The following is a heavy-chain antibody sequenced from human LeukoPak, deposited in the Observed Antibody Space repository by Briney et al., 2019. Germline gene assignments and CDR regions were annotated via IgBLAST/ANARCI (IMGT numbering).Heavy chain of an antibody. D-gene: IGHD6-13*01. J-gene: IGHJ4*02. V-gene: IGHV3-30-3*01. CDR2: ISYDGSNK. CDR1: GFTFSSYA. Sequence: GGSLRLSCAASGFTFSSYAMHWVRQAPGKGLECVAVISYDGSNKYYADSVKGRFTISRDNSKNTLYLQMNSLRAEDTAVYYCARDFDRIAAAGTIDYWGQGTLVTVSS. CDR3: ARDFDRIAAAGTIDY.